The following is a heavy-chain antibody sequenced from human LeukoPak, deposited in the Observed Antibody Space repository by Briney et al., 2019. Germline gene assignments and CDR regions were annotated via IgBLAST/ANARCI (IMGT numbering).Heavy chain of an antibody. V-gene: IGHV1-2*02. J-gene: IGHJ4*02. D-gene: IGHD3-16*02. CDR1: GYTFTGYY. CDR3: ARVVMITFGGVIVLSESDY. CDR2: INPNSGGT. Sequence: ASVKVSCKASGYTFTGYYMHWVRQAPGQGLEWMGWINPNSGGTNYAQKFQGRVTMTRDTSISTAYMELSRLRSDVTAVYYCARVVMITFGGVIVLSESDYWGQGTLVTVSS.